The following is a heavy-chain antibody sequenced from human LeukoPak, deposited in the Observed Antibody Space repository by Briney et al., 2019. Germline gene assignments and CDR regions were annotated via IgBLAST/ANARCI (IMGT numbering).Heavy chain of an antibody. CDR1: GFSFSGHW. V-gene: IGHV3-74*01. CDR3: VRDYQFIQEV. Sequence: GGSLRLSCTASGFSFSGHWMHWARQLLGKGLVWVSRISPTGSTTSYADSVKGRFTISRDNAKNALYLQMDILRVEDTALYFCVRDYQFIQEVWGQGTTVTVSS. D-gene: IGHD2-2*01. J-gene: IGHJ6*02. CDR2: ISPTGSTT.